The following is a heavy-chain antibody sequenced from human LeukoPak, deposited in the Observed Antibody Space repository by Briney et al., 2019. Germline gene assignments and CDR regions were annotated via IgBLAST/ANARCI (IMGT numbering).Heavy chain of an antibody. CDR3: ARRRGYSYGYSYFDY. D-gene: IGHD5-18*01. V-gene: IGHV5-10-1*01. Sequence: ESLKISCKGSGYSFTSYWISWVRQMPGKGLGWMGRIDPSDSYTNYSPSFQGHVTISADKSISTAYLQWSSLKASDTAMYYCARRRGYSYGYSYFDYWGQGTLVTVSS. CDR1: GYSFTSYW. CDR2: IDPSDSYT. J-gene: IGHJ4*02.